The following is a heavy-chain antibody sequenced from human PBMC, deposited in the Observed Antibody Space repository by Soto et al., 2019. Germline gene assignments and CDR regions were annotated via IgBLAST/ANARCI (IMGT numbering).Heavy chain of an antibody. CDR3: ARGYDILTNKVPFDY. D-gene: IGHD3-9*01. CDR2: IYYSGST. J-gene: IGHJ4*02. CDR1: GGSVSSGSYY. Sequence: SETLSLTCTVSGGSVSSGSYYWSWIRQPPGKGLEWIGYIYYSGSTNYNPSLKSRVTISVDTSKNQFSLKLSSVTAADTAVYYCARGYDILTNKVPFDYWGQGTLVTVSS. V-gene: IGHV4-61*01.